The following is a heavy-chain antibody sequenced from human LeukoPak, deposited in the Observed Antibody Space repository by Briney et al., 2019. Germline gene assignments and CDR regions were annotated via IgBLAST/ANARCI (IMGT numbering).Heavy chain of an antibody. J-gene: IGHJ4*02. D-gene: IGHD6-6*01. Sequence: PSETLSFTCTVSGGSISNYYWTWIRQPPGKGLEWIGYIYYSGSTNYNPSLKSRVTISVDTSKNQFSLNLTSATAADTAVYYCARAYSGSFPFDYWGQGTLVTVSS. CDR3: ARAYSGSFPFDY. CDR1: GGSISNYY. V-gene: IGHV4-59*01. CDR2: IYYSGST.